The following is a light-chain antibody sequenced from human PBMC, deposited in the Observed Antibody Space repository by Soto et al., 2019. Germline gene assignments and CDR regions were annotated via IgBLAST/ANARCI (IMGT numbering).Light chain of an antibody. CDR2: DAS. CDR3: QQYENLVT. V-gene: IGKV1-33*01. Sequence: DIHITQSPSFRSSSVLYILTITWQASQDIRNSLNWYQQKPGTAPNLLIYDASNLETGVPSRFSGSGSGTDFSFSISSLQPEDIATYYCQQYENLVTFGQGTRLEIK. J-gene: IGKJ5*01. CDR1: QDIRNS.